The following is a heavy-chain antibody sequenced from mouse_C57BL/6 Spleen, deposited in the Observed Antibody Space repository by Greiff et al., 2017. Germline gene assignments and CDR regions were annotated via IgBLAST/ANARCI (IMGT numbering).Heavy chain of an antibody. Sequence: EVHLVESGGDLVKPGGSLKLSCAASGFTFSSYGMSWVRQTPDKRLEWVATISSGGSYTYYPDSVKGRFTISRDNAKNTLYLQMSSLKSEDTAMYYCARHANPDYEGDYAMDYWGQGTSVTVSS. V-gene: IGHV5-6*01. J-gene: IGHJ4*01. CDR3: ARHANPDYEGDYAMDY. CDR1: GFTFSSYG. CDR2: ISSGGSYT. D-gene: IGHD2-4*01.